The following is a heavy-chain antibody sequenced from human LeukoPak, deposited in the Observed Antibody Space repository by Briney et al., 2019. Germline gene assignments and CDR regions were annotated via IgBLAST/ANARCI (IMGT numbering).Heavy chain of an antibody. CDR1: GGSISSSSYY. CDR2: IYYSGST. Sequence: PSETLSLTCTVSGGSISSSSYYWGWIRQPPGKGLEWIGSIYYSGSTYYNPSLKSRVTISVDTSKNQFSLKLSSVTAADTAVYYCARDADYGGSSGSVRYFDYWGQGALVTVSS. J-gene: IGHJ4*02. V-gene: IGHV4-39*07. CDR3: ARDADYGGSSGSVRYFDY. D-gene: IGHD4-23*01.